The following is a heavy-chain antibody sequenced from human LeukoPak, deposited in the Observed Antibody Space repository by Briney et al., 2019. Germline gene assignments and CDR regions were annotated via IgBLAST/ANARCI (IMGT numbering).Heavy chain of an antibody. V-gene: IGHV4-4*07. CDR3: ARDLVVVPDAFDI. CDR2: IYTSGST. Sequence: SETLSLTCTVSGGSINTYYWSWIRQPAGKGLEWIGRIYTSGSTNYNPSLKSRVTISVDTSKNQFSLKLSSVTAADTAVYYCARDLVVVPDAFDIWGQGTMVTVSS. J-gene: IGHJ3*02. CDR1: GGSINTYY. D-gene: IGHD2-2*01.